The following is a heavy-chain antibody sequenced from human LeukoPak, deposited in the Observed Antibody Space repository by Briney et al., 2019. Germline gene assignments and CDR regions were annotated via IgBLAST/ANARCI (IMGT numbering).Heavy chain of an antibody. Sequence: ASVTVSCKASGYTFTGYYMHWVRQAPGQGLEWMGWINPNSGGTNYAQKFQGRVTMTRDTSISTGYMELSRLRSDDTAVYYCARCPKQVGFAYWHFDLWGRGTLVTVSS. V-gene: IGHV1-2*02. CDR1: GYTFTGYY. J-gene: IGHJ2*01. CDR2: INPNSGGT. CDR3: ARCPKQVGFAYWHFDL. D-gene: IGHD1-26*01.